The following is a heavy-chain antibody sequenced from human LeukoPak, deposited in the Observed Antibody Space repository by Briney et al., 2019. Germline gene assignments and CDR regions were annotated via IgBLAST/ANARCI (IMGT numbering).Heavy chain of an antibody. CDR2: IIPIFGTA. CDR1: GGTFSSYA. Sequence: SVKVSCKASGGTFSSYAISWVRQAPGQGLEWMGRIIPIFGTANYAQKFQGRVTINADKSTSTAYMELSSLRSEDTAVYYCARDQAYCGGDCFPTGFDPWGQGTLVTVSS. CDR3: ARDQAYCGGDCFPTGFDP. V-gene: IGHV1-69*06. D-gene: IGHD2-21*02. J-gene: IGHJ5*02.